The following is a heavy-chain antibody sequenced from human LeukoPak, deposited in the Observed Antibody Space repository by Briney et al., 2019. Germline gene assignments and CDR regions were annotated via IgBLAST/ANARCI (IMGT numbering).Heavy chain of an antibody. CDR1: GYTFTSYD. D-gene: IGHD3-22*01. Sequence: ASVKVSCKASGYTFTSYDINWVRQATGQGLEWMGGIIPIFGTANYAQKFQGRVTITTDESTSTAYMELSSLRSEDTAVYYCARGYYYDSSGSSDAFDIWGQGTMVTVSS. V-gene: IGHV1-69*05. CDR2: IIPIFGTA. J-gene: IGHJ3*02. CDR3: ARGYYYDSSGSSDAFDI.